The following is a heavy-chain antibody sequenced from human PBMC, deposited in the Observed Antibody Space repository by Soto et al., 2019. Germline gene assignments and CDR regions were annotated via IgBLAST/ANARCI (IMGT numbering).Heavy chain of an antibody. CDR2: IVPTVDTS. Sequence: QGQLVQSGDEVRQPASSVKVSCKTSGATFSSYAITWVRQAPGQGLEWMGGIVPTVDTSTYAQKFQGRVTITADKFTNTVYMELSSLRSDDTAVYYCVRVVAIPGYPDNWGQGTLVTVSS. CDR1: GATFSSYA. D-gene: IGHD5-12*01. J-gene: IGHJ4*02. CDR3: VRVVAIPGYPDN. V-gene: IGHV1-69*14.